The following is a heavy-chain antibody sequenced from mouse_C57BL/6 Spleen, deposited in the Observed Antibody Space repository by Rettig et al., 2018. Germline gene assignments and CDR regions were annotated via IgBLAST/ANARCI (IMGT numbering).Heavy chain of an antibody. J-gene: IGHJ2*01. CDR2: IYPGNGDT. V-gene: IGHV1-12*01. D-gene: IGHD2-5*01. Sequence: LEWIGAIYPGNGDTSYNQKFKGKATLTVDKSSSTAYMQLSSQTSEDTAVYFCARRDSNYLDYWGQGTTLTVSS. CDR3: ARRDSNYLDY.